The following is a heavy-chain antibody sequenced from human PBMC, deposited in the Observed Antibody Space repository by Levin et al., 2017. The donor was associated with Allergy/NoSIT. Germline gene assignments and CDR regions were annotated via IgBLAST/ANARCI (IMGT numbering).Heavy chain of an antibody. CDR2: IIPIFGTA. D-gene: IGHD1-26*01. V-gene: IGHV1-69*13. CDR1: GGTFSSYA. Sequence: SVKVSCKASGGTFSSYAISWVRQAPGQGLEWMGGIIPIFGTANYAQKFQGRVTITADESTSTAYMELSSLRSEDTAVYYCANSARKGSYLAFDIWGQGTMVTVSS. CDR3: ANSARKGSYLAFDI. J-gene: IGHJ3*02.